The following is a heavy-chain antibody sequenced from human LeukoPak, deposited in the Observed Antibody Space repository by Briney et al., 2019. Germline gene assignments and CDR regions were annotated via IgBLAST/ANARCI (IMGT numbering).Heavy chain of an antibody. CDR1: GFTFSSYE. V-gene: IGHV3-48*03. Sequence: GGSLRLSCAASGFTFSSYEMNWVRQAPGKGLEWVSYISSSGSTIYYADSVKGRFTISRDNAKNSLYLQMNSLRAEDTAVYYCARDLEAANTYYFDYWGQGTMVTVSS. CDR2: ISSSGSTI. D-gene: IGHD6-13*01. CDR3: ARDLEAANTYYFDY. J-gene: IGHJ4*02.